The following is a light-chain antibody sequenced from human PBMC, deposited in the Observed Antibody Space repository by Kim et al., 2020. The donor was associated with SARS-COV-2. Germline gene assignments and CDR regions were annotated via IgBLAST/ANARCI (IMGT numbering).Light chain of an antibody. CDR3: NSRNSNDNVV. V-gene: IGLV3-19*01. CDR1: SLISYF. CDR2: GKN. Sequence: VALGQTDRITCQGDSLISYFATLYQQKPGRAPIVVIYGKNNRPSGIPDRFSGSSSGNTASLTITGTQASDEADYYCNSRNSNDNVVFGGGTQLTVL. J-gene: IGLJ2*01.